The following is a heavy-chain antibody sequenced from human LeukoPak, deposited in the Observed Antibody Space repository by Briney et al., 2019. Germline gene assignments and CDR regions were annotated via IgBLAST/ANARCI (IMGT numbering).Heavy chain of an antibody. D-gene: IGHD3-10*01. CDR1: GFTFSSYA. V-gene: IGHV3-23*01. Sequence: PGGSLRLSCAASGFTFSSYAMSWVRQAPGKGLEWVSAISGSGGSTYYADSVKGRFTNSRDNSKNTLYLQMNSLRAEDTAVYYCARGDGYYYGSGSYSQLPYYYYGMDVWGQGTTVTVSS. J-gene: IGHJ6*02. CDR2: ISGSGGST. CDR3: ARGDGYYYGSGSYSQLPYYYYGMDV.